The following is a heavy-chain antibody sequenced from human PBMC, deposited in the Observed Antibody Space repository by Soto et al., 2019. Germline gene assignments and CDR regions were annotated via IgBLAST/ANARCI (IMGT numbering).Heavy chain of an antibody. D-gene: IGHD1-26*01. CDR2: VSFDSKNK. V-gene: IGHV3-30*18. Sequence: GGSLRLSCGGSGFSFESYGMHWVRQAPGKGLEWVATVSFDSKNKYYIDSVEGRFTISRDNSKKMLSLQMTSLRHEDTAVYYCAKESVEATYSYYGMDVWGQGTTVTVSS. CDR1: GFSFESYG. CDR3: AKESVEATYSYYGMDV. J-gene: IGHJ6*02.